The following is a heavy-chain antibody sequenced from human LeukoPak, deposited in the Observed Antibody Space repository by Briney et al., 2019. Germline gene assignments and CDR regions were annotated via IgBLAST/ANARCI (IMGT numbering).Heavy chain of an antibody. CDR1: GFTFSSYE. J-gene: IGHJ4*02. D-gene: IGHD6-19*01. V-gene: IGHV3-48*03. CDR2: ISSSGSTI. CDR3: AREASSDWSPYHFDY. Sequence: GGSLRLSCAASGFTFSSYEMNWVRQAPGKGLEWVLYISSSGSTIYYADSVGGRFTISRDNARNSLYLQMNSLRAEDTAVYYCAREASSDWSPYHFDYWGQGILATVSS.